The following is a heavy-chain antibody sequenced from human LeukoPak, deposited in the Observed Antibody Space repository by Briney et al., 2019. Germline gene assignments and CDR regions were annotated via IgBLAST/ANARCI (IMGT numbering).Heavy chain of an antibody. J-gene: IGHJ4*02. CDR2: ISAYNGNT. D-gene: IGHD3-10*01. CDR3: ARGPPAWAMDSGEFDY. V-gene: IGHV1-18*01. CDR1: GYTFTSYG. Sequence: ASVKVSCKASGYTFTSYGIIWVRQAPGQGLEWMGWISAYNGNTNYAQKLQGRVTMTTDTSTSTAYMELRSLRSDDTAVYYCARGPPAWAMDSGEFDYWGQGTLVTVSS.